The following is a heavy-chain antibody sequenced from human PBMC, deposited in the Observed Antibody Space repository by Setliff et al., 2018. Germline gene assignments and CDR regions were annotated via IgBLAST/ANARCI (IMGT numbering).Heavy chain of an antibody. D-gene: IGHD6-6*01. CDR3: ARGRNIAIRLLDS. J-gene: IGHJ4*02. CDR2: INHSGST. Sequence: SETLSLTCAASGGTFTYYYWTWIRQAPGKGLEWIGEINHSGSTNYNPSLKSRATISIDTSKNQFSLNLRSVTAADTAVYYCARGRNIAIRLLDSWGQGNLVTVSA. V-gene: IGHV4-34*08. CDR1: GGTFTYYY.